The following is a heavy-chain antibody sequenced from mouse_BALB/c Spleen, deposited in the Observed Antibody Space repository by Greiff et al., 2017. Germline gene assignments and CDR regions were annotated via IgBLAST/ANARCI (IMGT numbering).Heavy chain of an antibody. CDR2: INPNNGDT. CDR3: ARSGDYYGSSGGYAMDY. CDR1: GYTFTDYY. Sequence: VQLKESGPELVKPGASVKMSCKASGYTFTDYYMKWVKQSHGKSLEWIGDINPNNGDTFYNQKFKGKATLTVDKSSSTAYMQLNSLTSEDSAVYYCARSGDYYGSSGGYAMDYWGQGTSVTVSS. V-gene: IGHV1-26*01. J-gene: IGHJ4*01. D-gene: IGHD1-1*01.